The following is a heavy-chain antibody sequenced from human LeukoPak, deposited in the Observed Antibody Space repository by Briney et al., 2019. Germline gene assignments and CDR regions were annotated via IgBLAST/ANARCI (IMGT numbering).Heavy chain of an antibody. CDR3: ARHAVAGVVDY. CDR2: IDWDDDK. CDR1: GFSLRTSGMR. Sequence: SGPALLKPTQTLTLTFTFSGFSLRTSGMRVSWIRQPPGKALEWLARIDWDDDKFYSTSLKTRPTISKDTSKNQVVLTMTNMDPVDTATYYCARHAVAGVVDYWGQGTLVTVSS. J-gene: IGHJ4*02. D-gene: IGHD6-19*01. V-gene: IGHV2-70*04.